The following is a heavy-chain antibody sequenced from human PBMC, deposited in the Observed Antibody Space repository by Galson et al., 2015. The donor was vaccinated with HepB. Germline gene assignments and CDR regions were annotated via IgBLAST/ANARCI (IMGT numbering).Heavy chain of an antibody. CDR1: GYTFTSYG. V-gene: IGHV1-18*04. CDR3: ARDIERERITIFGVAPYGMDV. CDR2: ISAYNGNT. J-gene: IGHJ6*02. D-gene: IGHD3-3*01. Sequence: SVKVSCKASGYTFTSYGISWVRQAPGQGLEWMGWISAYNGNTNYAQKLQGRVTMTTDTSTSTAYMELRSLRSDDTAVYYCARDIERERITIFGVAPYGMDVWGQGTTVTVSS.